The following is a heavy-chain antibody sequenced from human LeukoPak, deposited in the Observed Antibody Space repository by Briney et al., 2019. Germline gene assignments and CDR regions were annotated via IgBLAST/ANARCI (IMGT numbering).Heavy chain of an antibody. J-gene: IGHJ3*02. Sequence: GESLKISCKGSGYSFTSYWIGWVRQMPGKGLEGMGIIYPGDSDTRYSPSFQGQVTISADKSISTAYLQWSSLKASETAMYYCARQMGRKGYSDSFDIWGQGTMVTVSS. CDR3: ARQMGRKGYSDSFDI. CDR1: GYSFTSYW. V-gene: IGHV5-51*01. CDR2: IYPGDSDT. D-gene: IGHD2-15*01.